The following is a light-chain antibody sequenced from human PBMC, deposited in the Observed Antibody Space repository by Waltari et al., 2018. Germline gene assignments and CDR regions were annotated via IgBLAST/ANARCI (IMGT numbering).Light chain of an antibody. CDR2: YDD. Sequence: QSVLTQPPSVSEAPRQRVTISCSGSSSNIGDNAVNWYQQLPGKAPQLLIYYDDVLPHGVSDRFAGSKSGTSASLAISGLQPEDEADYYCAAWDDSLSGYVFGTGTKVTVL. J-gene: IGLJ1*01. CDR1: SSNIGDNA. V-gene: IGLV1-36*01. CDR3: AAWDDSLSGYV.